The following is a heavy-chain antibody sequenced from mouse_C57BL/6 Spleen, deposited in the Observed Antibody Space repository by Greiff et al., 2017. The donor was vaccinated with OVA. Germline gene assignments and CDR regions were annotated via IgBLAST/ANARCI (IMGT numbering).Heavy chain of an antibody. J-gene: IGHJ2*01. D-gene: IGHD1-1*01. CDR3: ARAWRVGDFDY. V-gene: IGHV5-17*01. Sequence: EVQLVESGGGLVKPGGSLKLSCAASGFTFSDYGMHWVRQAPEKGLEWVAYISSGSSTIYYADTVKGRFTMSRDNAKNTLYLQMTSLRSEDTAMYYCARAWRVGDFDYWGQGTTLTVSS. CDR2: ISSGSSTI. CDR1: GFTFSDYG.